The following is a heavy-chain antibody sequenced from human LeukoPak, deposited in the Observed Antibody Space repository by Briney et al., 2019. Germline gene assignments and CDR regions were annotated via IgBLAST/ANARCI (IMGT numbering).Heavy chain of an antibody. CDR2: INTDGSST. CDR3: ARERSTTGTHDAFDI. CDR1: GFTFSSYW. J-gene: IGHJ3*02. D-gene: IGHD1-1*01. Sequence: GGSLRLSCAASGFTFSSYWMHWVRQAPGKGLVWVSRINTDGSSTSYADSVKGRFTISRDNAKNSLYLQMNSLRAEDTAVYYCARERSTTGTHDAFDIWGQGTMVTVSS. V-gene: IGHV3-74*01.